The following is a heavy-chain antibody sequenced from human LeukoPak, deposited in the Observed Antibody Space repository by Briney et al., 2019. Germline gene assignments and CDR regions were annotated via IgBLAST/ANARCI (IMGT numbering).Heavy chain of an antibody. V-gene: IGHV4-59*01. Sequence: SETLSLTCTVSGGSISSYYWSWIRQPPGKGLEWIGYVYYSGSTNYNPSLKSRVTLLVDTSKNQFSLSLSSVTAADTAVYYCARSYGYSSGWYGAYYFDYWGQGTLVTVSS. J-gene: IGHJ4*02. CDR1: GGSISSYY. CDR3: ARSYGYSSGWYGAYYFDY. D-gene: IGHD6-19*01. CDR2: VYYSGST.